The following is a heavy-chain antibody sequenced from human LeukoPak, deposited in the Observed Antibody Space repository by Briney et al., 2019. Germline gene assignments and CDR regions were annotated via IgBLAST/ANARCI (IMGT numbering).Heavy chain of an antibody. CDR3: ARRRGGGSVGY. V-gene: IGHV4-30-2*01. CDR2: IYHSGST. J-gene: IGHJ4*02. CDR1: GGSISSGGYS. D-gene: IGHD2-15*01. Sequence: TSETLSLTCAVSGGSISSGGYSWSWIRQPPGKGLEWIGYIYHSGSTYYNPSLKSRVTISVDRSKNQFSLKLSSVTAADTAVYYCARRRGGGSVGYWGQGTLVTVSS.